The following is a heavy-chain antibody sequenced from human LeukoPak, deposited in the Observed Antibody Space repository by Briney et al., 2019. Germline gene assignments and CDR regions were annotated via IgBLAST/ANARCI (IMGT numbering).Heavy chain of an antibody. Sequence: SETLSLTCAVYGGPFSGYYWSWILQPPGKGLKCIGEINHSGSTNYNPSLKSRVTISVDTSKNQFSLKLSSVTAADTAVYYCARARAVAGTMDYWGQGTLVTVSS. CDR3: ARARAVAGTMDY. V-gene: IGHV4-34*01. CDR2: INHSGST. D-gene: IGHD6-19*01. J-gene: IGHJ4*02. CDR1: GGPFSGYY.